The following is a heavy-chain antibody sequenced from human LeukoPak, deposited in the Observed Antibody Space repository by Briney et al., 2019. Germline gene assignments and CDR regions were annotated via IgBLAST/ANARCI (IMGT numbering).Heavy chain of an antibody. V-gene: IGHV3-30-3*01. CDR2: ISYDGNHK. CDR3: AREIWEVAGGSHFDS. CDR1: GLSFSSHA. J-gene: IGHJ4*02. Sequence: GGSLRLSCAASGLSFSSHAMHWVRQSPGKGLEWVAIISYDGNHKNYGDSVKGRFTISRDNFENTLDLQMNSLRSEDTAVYYCAREIWEVAGGSHFDSWGPGTLVTVSS. D-gene: IGHD6-19*01.